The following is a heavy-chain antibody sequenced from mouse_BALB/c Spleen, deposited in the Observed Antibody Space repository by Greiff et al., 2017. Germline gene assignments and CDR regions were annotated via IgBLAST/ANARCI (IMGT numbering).Heavy chain of an antibody. CDR3: ARYYGSSYGFAY. J-gene: IGHJ3*01. CDR2: ISYSGST. D-gene: IGHD1-1*01. V-gene: IGHV3-8*02. CDR1: GDSITSGY. Sequence: EVKLQESGPSLVKPSQTLSLTCSVTGDSITSGYWNWIRKFPGNKLEYMGYISYSGSTYYNPSLKSRISITRDTSKNQYYLQLNSVTTEDTATYYCARYYGSSYGFAYWGQGTLVTVSA.